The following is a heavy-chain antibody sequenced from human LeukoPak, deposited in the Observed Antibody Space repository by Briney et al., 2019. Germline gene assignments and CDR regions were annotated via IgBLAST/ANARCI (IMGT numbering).Heavy chain of an antibody. D-gene: IGHD1-7*01. CDR3: ATYNWNYGVWFDP. CDR1: GFTFSNYA. V-gene: IGHV3-64*01. J-gene: IGHJ5*02. Sequence: TGGSLRLSCAASGFTFSNYAIYWVRQAPGKGLEYVSAISSNGGSTYYANSVKDRFTISRDNSKNTVSLQMGSLRAEDMAVYYCATYNWNYGVWFDPWGQGTLVTVSS. CDR2: ISSNGGST.